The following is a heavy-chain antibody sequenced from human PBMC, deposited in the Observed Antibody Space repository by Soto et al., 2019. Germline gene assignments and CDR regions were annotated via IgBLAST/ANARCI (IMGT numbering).Heavy chain of an antibody. CDR1: GFDFSVYW. J-gene: IGHJ5*02. CDR3: VKDGGYCSSATCYSPRNHYFDA. D-gene: IGHD2-2*01. Sequence: LRLSCAASGFDFSVYWMSWVRQAPGKGPEWVANIKFDGSEKQYVDSVKGRFTISRDNARNSVFLQMNSLRAGDTAVYYCVKDGGYCSSATCYSPRNHYFDAWGQGTLVTVSS. CDR2: IKFDGSEK. V-gene: IGHV3-7*03.